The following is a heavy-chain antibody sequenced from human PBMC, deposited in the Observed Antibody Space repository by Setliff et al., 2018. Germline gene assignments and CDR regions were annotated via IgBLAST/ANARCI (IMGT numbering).Heavy chain of an antibody. CDR2: ITSNGNYI. D-gene: IGHD6-13*01. Sequence: GSLRLSCAASGFTFSNYSMNWVRQAPGKGLEWVASITSNGNYIYYADSVKGRFTISRDNAKNSLYLQMNSLRAEDTAVYYCASAGHSGSWFPFDAFHIWGQGAMVTVSS. J-gene: IGHJ3*02. V-gene: IGHV3-21*01. CDR1: GFTFSNYS. CDR3: ASAGHSGSWFPFDAFHI.